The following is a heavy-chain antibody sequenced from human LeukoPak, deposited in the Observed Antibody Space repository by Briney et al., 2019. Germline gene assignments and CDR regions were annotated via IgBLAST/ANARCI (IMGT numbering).Heavy chain of an antibody. D-gene: IGHD3-3*01. CDR2: INHSGST. CDR3: ARGKAVWLLYNWFDP. CDR1: GGSFSGYY. J-gene: IGHJ5*02. Sequence: PSEPLSLTCAVYGGSFSGYYWSWIRQPPGKGLEWIGEINHSGSTNYNPSLKSRVTISVDTSKNQFSLKPSSVTAADTAVYYCARGKAVWLLYNWFDPWGQGMLVTVSS. V-gene: IGHV4-34*01.